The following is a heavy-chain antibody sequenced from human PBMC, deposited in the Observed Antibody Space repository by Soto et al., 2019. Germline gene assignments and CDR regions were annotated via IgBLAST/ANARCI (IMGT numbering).Heavy chain of an antibody. V-gene: IGHV4-39*01. D-gene: IGHD6-19*01. Sequence: SETLSLTCTVSGGSISSSSYYWGWIRQPPGKGLEWIGSIYYSGSTYYNPSLKSRVTISVDTSKNQFSLKLSSVTAADTAVYYCATLPWQWPSLSPDYWGQGTLVTVSS. CDR3: ATLPWQWPSLSPDY. CDR1: GGSISSSSYY. CDR2: IYYSGST. J-gene: IGHJ4*02.